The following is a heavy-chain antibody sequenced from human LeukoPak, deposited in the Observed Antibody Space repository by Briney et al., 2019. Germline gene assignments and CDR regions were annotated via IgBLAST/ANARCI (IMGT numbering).Heavy chain of an antibody. CDR3: ACQKRLYSSSWGRADWFDP. J-gene: IGHJ5*02. V-gene: IGHV1-69*05. D-gene: IGHD6-13*01. CDR1: GGTFSSYA. Sequence: ASVKVSCKASGGTFSSYAISWVRQAPGQGLEWMGGIIPIFGTANYGQKFQGRVTITTDESTSTAYMELSSLRSEDTAVYYCACQKRLYSSSWGRADWFDPWGQGTLVTVSS. CDR2: IIPIFGTA.